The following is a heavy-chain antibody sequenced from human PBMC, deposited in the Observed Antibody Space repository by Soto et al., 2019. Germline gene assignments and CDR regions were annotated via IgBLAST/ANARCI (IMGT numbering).Heavy chain of an antibody. D-gene: IGHD2-15*01. CDR2: ISYSGST. Sequence: SETLSLTCTVSGASIISTSYFWGWIRQPSGKGLEWIGTISYSGSTFYNPSLKSQVTISVDASKNQFSLKLSSVTAADSAVYYCARYPGYCSGGSCYPSWFDPWGQGTLVTVSS. CDR3: ARYPGYCSGGSCYPSWFDP. J-gene: IGHJ5*02. V-gene: IGHV4-39*01. CDR1: GASIISTSYF.